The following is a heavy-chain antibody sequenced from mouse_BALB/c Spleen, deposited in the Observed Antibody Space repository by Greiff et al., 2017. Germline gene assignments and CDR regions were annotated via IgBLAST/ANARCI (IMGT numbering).Heavy chain of an antibody. Sequence: EVQLVESGGGLVQPGGSRKLSCAASGFTFSSFGMHWVRQAPEKGLEWVAYISSGSSTIYYADTVKGRFTISRDNPKNTLFLQMTSLRSEDTAMYYCARTRWSYYFDYWGQGTTLTVSS. V-gene: IGHV5-17*02. CDR3: ARTRWSYYFDY. J-gene: IGHJ2*01. CDR2: ISSGSSTI. CDR1: GFTFSSFG. D-gene: IGHD2-3*01.